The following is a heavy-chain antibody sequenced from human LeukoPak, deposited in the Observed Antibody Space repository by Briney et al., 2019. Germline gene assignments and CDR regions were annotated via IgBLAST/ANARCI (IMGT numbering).Heavy chain of an antibody. V-gene: IGHV3-74*01. J-gene: IGHJ5*02. CDR2: ISSDGSRP. Sequence: GGSLRLSCAASGFTFSSHWMHWVRQAPGKGLVWVSGISSDGSRPRYADSVNGRFTISRDNSKNTLYLQMNSLRAEDTAVYYCAKDRHDYGDYYNWFDPWGQGTLVTVSS. CDR1: GFTFSSHW. D-gene: IGHD4-17*01. CDR3: AKDRHDYGDYYNWFDP.